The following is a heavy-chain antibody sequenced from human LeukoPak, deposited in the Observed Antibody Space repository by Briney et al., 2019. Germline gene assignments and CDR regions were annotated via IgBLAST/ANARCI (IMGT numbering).Heavy chain of an antibody. CDR3: ARDPGDTAWNY. Sequence: PGGSLRLSCAASGFTFSTYAMSWVRQAPGKGLEWVSSISSSSSYIYYADSVKGRFTISRDNAKNSLYLQMNSPRAEDTAVYYCARDPGDTAWNYWGQGTLVTVSS. J-gene: IGHJ4*02. V-gene: IGHV3-21*04. CDR1: GFTFSTYA. D-gene: IGHD5-18*01. CDR2: ISSSSSYI.